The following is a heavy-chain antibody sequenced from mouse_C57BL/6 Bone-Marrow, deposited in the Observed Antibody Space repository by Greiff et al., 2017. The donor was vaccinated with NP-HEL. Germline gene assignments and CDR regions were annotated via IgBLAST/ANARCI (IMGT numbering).Heavy chain of an antibody. Sequence: VQLQQSGAELVRPGASVKLSCTASGFNIKDDYMHWVKQRPEQGLEWIGWFDPENGDTEYASKFQGKATITADTSSNTAYLQLSSLTSEDTAVYYCTTGIKDYWGQGTTLTVSS. V-gene: IGHV14-4*01. J-gene: IGHJ2*01. D-gene: IGHD2-4*01. CDR1: GFNIKDDY. CDR2: FDPENGDT. CDR3: TTGIKDY.